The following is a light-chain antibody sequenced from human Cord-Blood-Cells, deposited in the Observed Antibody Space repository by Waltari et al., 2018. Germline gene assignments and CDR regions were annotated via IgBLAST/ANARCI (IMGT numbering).Light chain of an antibody. CDR3: QQSYSTLYT. V-gene: IGKV1-39*01. Sequence: DIQMTQSPSSLSASVGDRVTITCRASQSISIYLNWYQQKPGKAPKLLIYAASSLQSGVPSRFSGIESGTDFTLTISILQPEDFATYYCQQSYSTLYTFGQGTKLEIK. CDR2: AAS. J-gene: IGKJ2*01. CDR1: QSISIY.